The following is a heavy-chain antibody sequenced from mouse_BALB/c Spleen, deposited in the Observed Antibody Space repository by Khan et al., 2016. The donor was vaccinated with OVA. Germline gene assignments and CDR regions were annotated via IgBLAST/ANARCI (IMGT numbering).Heavy chain of an antibody. V-gene: IGHV3-8*02. CDR3: ARSTYRYAFVY. D-gene: IGHD2-14*01. J-gene: IGHJ3*01. Sequence: EVKLLESGPSLVKPSQTLSLTCSVTGDSITTGYWNWIRKFPGNKLEYMGYIIYTGYTYYNPSLKSRISITRHTFNNQYYLTLNSVTDEDTPSYYCARSTYRYAFVYWGQGTLVTVSA. CDR1: GDSITTGY. CDR2: IIYTGYT.